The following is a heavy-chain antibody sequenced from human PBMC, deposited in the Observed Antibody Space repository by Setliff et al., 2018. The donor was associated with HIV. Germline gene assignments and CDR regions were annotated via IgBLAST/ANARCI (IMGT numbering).Heavy chain of an antibody. Sequence: ASVKVSCKASGYTFTAYYLHWVRQAPGQGPEWMAWINPRNGATTYAQEFQGRVTVTRDTSISTVYLDLTRLTSDDTAIYYCARVAVTGRGLAYWGQGTRVTVSS. CDR2: INPRNGAT. CDR1: GYTFTAYY. CDR3: ARVAVTGRGLAY. D-gene: IGHD6-19*01. J-gene: IGHJ4*02. V-gene: IGHV1-2*02.